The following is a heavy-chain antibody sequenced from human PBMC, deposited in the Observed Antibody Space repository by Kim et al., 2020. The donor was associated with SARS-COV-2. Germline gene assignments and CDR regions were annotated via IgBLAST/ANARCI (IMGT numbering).Heavy chain of an antibody. D-gene: IGHD6-13*01. V-gene: IGHV3-7*03. CDR1: GFTFSNYW. CDR3: ARWYYYSSSWCLDY. Sequence: GGSLRLSCSASGFTFSNYWMSWVRQAPGKGLEWVANIKQDGSAKNYVDSVKGRFTISRDNAKNSLYLQMNSLRAEDTAVYYCARWYYYSSSWCLDYWGQGNLVTVSS. J-gene: IGHJ4*02. CDR2: IKQDGSAK.